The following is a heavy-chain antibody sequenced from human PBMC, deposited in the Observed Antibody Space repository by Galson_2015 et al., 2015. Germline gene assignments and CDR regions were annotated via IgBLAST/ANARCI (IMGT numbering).Heavy chain of an antibody. J-gene: IGHJ5*02. CDR1: GDSISSYY. CDR2: IYYRGST. D-gene: IGHD6-13*01. Sequence: SETLSLTCTVSGDSISSYYWTWIRQSPGKGLEWIGYIYYRGSTKYNPSLKSRVTMSIDTSKNQISLKLSSVTAADTALYYCARPAAPGIYGWVDPWGQGTLVTVSS. V-gene: IGHV4-59*01. CDR3: ARPAAPGIYGWVDP.